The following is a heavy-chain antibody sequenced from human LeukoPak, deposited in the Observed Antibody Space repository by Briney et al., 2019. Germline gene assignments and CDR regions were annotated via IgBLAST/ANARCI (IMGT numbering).Heavy chain of an antibody. CDR3: ARSGGATTHYYYYMDV. CDR2: MNPNSGNT. Sequence: ASVKVSCKASGYTFTSYDINWVRQATGQGLEWMGWMNPNSGNTGYAQKFQGRVTMTRNTSTSTAYMELSSLRSEDTAVYYCARSGGATTHYYYYMDVWGKGTTVTVSS. V-gene: IGHV1-8*01. D-gene: IGHD1-26*01. CDR1: GYTFTSYD. J-gene: IGHJ6*03.